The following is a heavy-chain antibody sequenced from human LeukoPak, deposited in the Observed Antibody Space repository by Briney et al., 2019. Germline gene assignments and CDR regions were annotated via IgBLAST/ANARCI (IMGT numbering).Heavy chain of an antibody. J-gene: IGHJ3*02. CDR3: AKFRDFWSGYRDAFDI. CDR1: GFTLSIYA. Sequence: GGSLRLSCAASGFTLSIYAMSWVRQAPGKGLEWVSAISGSGGSTYYADSVKERLTISRDNSKNTLYLQMNSLRAGDTAVYYCAKFRDFWSGYRDAFDIWGKGQWSPSLQ. V-gene: IGHV3-23*01. D-gene: IGHD3-3*01. CDR2: ISGSGGST.